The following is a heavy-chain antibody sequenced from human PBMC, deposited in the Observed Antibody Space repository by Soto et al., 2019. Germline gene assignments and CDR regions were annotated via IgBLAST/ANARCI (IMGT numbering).Heavy chain of an antibody. J-gene: IGHJ3*02. CDR1: GFTFSSYW. CDR2: INQDGSEK. Sequence: EVQLVESGGGLVQPGGSLRLSCAASGFTFSSYWMSWVRQAPGKGLEWVANINQDGSEKYYVFSVTGRFTISRDNAKHSLYLQMNSLRAEDPAVYYFASSPRTYYYYAFDIWGHGTMVTVSA. V-gene: IGHV3-7*01. D-gene: IGHD5-12*01. CDR3: ASSPRTYYYYAFDI.